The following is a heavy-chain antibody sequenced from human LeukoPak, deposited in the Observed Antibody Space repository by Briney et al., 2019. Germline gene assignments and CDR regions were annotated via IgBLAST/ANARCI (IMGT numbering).Heavy chain of an antibody. CDR1: GVTFRSYA. J-gene: IGHJ3*02. V-gene: IGHV3-23*01. CDR2: ISGSGGST. D-gene: IGHD6-19*01. Sequence: GGSLRLSCAASGVTFRSYAMNWVRQAPGKGLEWVSVISGSGGSTYYADSVKGRFTISRDNAKNSLYLQMNSLRAEDTAVYYCARDSGWGAFDIWGQGTMVTVSS. CDR3: ARDSGWGAFDI.